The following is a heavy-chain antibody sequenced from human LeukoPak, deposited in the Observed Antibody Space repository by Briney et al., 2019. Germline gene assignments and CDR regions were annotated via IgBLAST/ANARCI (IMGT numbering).Heavy chain of an antibody. V-gene: IGHV3-30*02. J-gene: IGHJ6*02. CDR1: GFTFSSYG. Sequence: GGSLRLSCAASGFTFSSYGMHWVRQAPGKGLEWVAVIWYDGSNKYYADSVKGRFTISRDNSKNTLYLQMNSLRAEDTAVYYCAKDRGRGEYSSSWYEYYYYGMDVWGQGTTVTVSS. D-gene: IGHD6-13*01. CDR3: AKDRGRGEYSSSWYEYYYYGMDV. CDR2: IWYDGSNK.